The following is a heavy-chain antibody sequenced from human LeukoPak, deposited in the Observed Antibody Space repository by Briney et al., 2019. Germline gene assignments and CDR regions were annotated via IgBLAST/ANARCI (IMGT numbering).Heavy chain of an antibody. CDR3: TTELERRTFCAFDI. D-gene: IGHD1-1*01. Sequence: PGGSLRLSCAASGFTFSNYDIHWVRQAPGKGLEWVGRIKSKTDGGTTDYAAPVKGRFTISRDDSKNTLYLQMNSLKTEDTAVYYCTTELERRTFCAFDIWGQGTMVTVSS. V-gene: IGHV3-15*01. CDR1: GFTFSNYD. J-gene: IGHJ3*02. CDR2: IKSKTDGGTT.